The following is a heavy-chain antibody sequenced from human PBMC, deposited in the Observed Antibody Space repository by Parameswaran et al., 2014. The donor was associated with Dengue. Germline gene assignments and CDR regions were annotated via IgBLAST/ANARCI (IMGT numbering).Heavy chain of an antibody. Sequence: RWIRQPPGKGLEWIGYIYHSGSTYYNPSLKSRVTISVDRSKNQFSLKLSSVTAADTAVYYCARGGYGERNYWYFDLWGLAPWSPSPQ. V-gene: IGHV4-30-2*01. J-gene: IGHJ2*01. D-gene: IGHD4-17*01. CDR2: IYHSGST. CDR3: ARGGYGERNYWYFDL.